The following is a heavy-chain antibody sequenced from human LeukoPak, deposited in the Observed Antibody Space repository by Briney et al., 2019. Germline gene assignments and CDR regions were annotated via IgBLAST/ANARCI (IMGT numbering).Heavy chain of an antibody. CDR1: GFKFRNYA. Sequence: GGSLRLSCSASGFKFRNYAMSWVRRAPGRRLEWVSAITSSDGGTHYADSVKGRFSISRDNSKNTLYLQVNSLRAEDTAIYYCAKDRAYGYGPNWFDPWGQGTLVTVSS. CDR3: AKDRAYGYGPNWFDP. CDR2: ITSSDGGT. J-gene: IGHJ5*02. V-gene: IGHV3-23*01. D-gene: IGHD5-18*01.